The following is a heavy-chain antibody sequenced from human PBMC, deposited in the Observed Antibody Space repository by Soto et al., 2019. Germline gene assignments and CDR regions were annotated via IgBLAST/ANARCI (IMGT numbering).Heavy chain of an antibody. J-gene: IGHJ4*02. V-gene: IGHV4-39*01. CDR2: IYYSGST. CDR1: GGSISSSSYY. CDR3: ARGGAAAGSETLDY. D-gene: IGHD6-13*01. Sequence: PSETLSLTCTVSGGSISSSSYYWGWIRQPPGKGLEWIGSIYYSGSTYYNPSLKSRVTISVDTSKNQFSLKLSSVTAADTAVYYCARGGAAAGSETLDYWGQGTLVTVSS.